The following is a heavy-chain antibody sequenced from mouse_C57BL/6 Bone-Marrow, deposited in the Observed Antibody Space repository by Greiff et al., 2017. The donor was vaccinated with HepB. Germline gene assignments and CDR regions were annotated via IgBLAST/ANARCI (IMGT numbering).Heavy chain of an antibody. CDR2: IYPGSGST. CDR1: GYTFTSYW. CDR3: ARWSRGYAMDY. J-gene: IGHJ4*01. V-gene: IGHV1-55*01. Sequence: QVQLQQPGAELVKPGASVKMSCKASGYTFTSYWITWVKQRPGQGLEWIGDIYPGSGSTNYNEKFKSKATLTVDTSSSTASMQLSSLTSEDSAVYYCARWSRGYAMDYWGQGTSVTVSS.